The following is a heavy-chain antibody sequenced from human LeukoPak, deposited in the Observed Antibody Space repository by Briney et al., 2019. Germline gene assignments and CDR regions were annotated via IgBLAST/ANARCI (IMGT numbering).Heavy chain of an antibody. CDR1: GGSISSYY. CDR2: IYYSGST. D-gene: IGHD4-17*01. CDR3: ARHGDYGNWFDP. Sequence: SETLSLTCTVSGGSISSYYWSWIRQPPGKGLEWIGYIYYSGSTNYNPSLKSRVTISVDTPKNQFSLKLSSVTAADTAVYYCARHGDYGNWFDPWGQGTLVTVSS. J-gene: IGHJ5*02. V-gene: IGHV4-59*08.